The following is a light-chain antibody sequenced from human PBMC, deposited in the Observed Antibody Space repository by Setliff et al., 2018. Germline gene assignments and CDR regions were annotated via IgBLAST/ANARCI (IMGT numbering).Light chain of an antibody. CDR2: GNN. V-gene: IGLV1-40*01. CDR1: SSNIGKGYD. Sequence: SVLTQPPSVSGAPGQRVTISCAGRSSNIGKGYDVHWYQQLPGTAPKLLMYGNNIRPSGVPDRFSGSQSGTSASLAITGPHYEDEADYYCQSYDSSLSAYVFGTGTKVTVL. CDR3: QSYDSSLSAYV. J-gene: IGLJ1*01.